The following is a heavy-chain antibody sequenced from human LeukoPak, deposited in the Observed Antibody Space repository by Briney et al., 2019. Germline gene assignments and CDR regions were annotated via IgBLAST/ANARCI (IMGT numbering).Heavy chain of an antibody. CDR1: GITFGDYA. D-gene: IGHD3-3*01. Sequence: GGSLRLSCTASGITFGDYAMSLVRPAPGKGLECVGFIRSKAYGGTTEYAASVKGRFTISRDDSKSIAYLQMNSLKTEDTAVYYCTYDFWSGYYPGGSGYWGQGTLITVSS. V-gene: IGHV3-49*04. CDR3: TYDFWSGYYPGGSGY. CDR2: IRSKAYGGTT. J-gene: IGHJ4*02.